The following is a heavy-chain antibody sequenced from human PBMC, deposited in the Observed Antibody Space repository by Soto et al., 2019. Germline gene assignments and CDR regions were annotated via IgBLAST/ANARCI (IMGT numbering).Heavy chain of an antibody. CDR1: GDSVSSNSAA. CDR3: ARDLRAARFLYYYYGMDV. V-gene: IGHV6-1*01. CDR2: TYYRSKWYN. Sequence: SQTLSLPCAISGDSVSSNSAAWNWIRQSPSRGLEWLGRTYYRSKWYNDYAVSVKSRITINPDTSKNQFSLQLNSVTPEDTAVYYCARDLRAARFLYYYYGMDVWGQGTTVTVSS. J-gene: IGHJ6*02. D-gene: IGHD6-6*01.